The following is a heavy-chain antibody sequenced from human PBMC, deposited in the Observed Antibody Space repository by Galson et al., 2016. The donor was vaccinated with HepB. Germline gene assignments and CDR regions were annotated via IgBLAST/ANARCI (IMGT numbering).Heavy chain of an antibody. CDR2: INPNSGGT. CDR1: GYTFTGDY. CDR3: ARGEGDYYGSGSLFYV. J-gene: IGHJ6*02. V-gene: IGHV1-2*02. D-gene: IGHD3-10*01. Sequence: SVKVSCKASGYTFTGDYMHWVRQAPGQGLEWMGWINPNSGGTNYAQKFQGRVTMTRDTSISTAYMEVSRLRSDDTAVYYCARGEGDYYGSGSLFYVWGQGTTVTVSS.